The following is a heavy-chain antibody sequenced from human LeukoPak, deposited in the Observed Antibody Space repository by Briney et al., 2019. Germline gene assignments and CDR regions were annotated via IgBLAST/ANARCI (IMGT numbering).Heavy chain of an antibody. CDR3: ARNAQGIAAAYFDY. CDR1: GFTFSTYG. Sequence: PGGSLRLSCAGSGFTFSTYGMSWVRQVPGKGLEWVSVIYSGGSTYYADSVKGRFTISRDNSKNTLYLQMNSLRAEDTAVYYCARNAQGIAAAYFDYWGQGTLVTVSS. V-gene: IGHV3-53*01. CDR2: IYSGGST. J-gene: IGHJ4*02. D-gene: IGHD6-13*01.